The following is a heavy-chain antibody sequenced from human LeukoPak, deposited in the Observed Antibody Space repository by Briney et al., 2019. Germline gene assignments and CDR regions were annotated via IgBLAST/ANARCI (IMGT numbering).Heavy chain of an antibody. CDR3: ASGYCGGDCYPTRHLDI. Sequence: SVKVSCKASGGTFSSYAISWVRQAPGQGLEWMGRIIPIFGIANYAQKFQGRVTITADKSTSTAYMELSSLRSEDTAVYYCASGYCGGDCYPTRHLDIWGQGTMVTVSS. CDR1: GGTFSSYA. D-gene: IGHD2-21*02. J-gene: IGHJ3*02. CDR2: IIPIFGIA. V-gene: IGHV1-69*04.